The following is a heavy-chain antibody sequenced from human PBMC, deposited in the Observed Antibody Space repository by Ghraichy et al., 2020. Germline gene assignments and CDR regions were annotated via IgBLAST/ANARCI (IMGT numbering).Heavy chain of an antibody. CDR3: VRDRRGNIYGFDL. Sequence: GSLRLSCAASGFTFRDSYMGWVRQAPGKGLEHVAYISGGSSYINYADSLKGRFTVSRDNAGNSLFLQINNVRVDDTAMYYCVRDRRGNIYGFDLWGQGTLVTVSS. V-gene: IGHV3-11*06. J-gene: IGHJ4*02. CDR1: GFTFRDSY. D-gene: IGHD3-3*02. CDR2: ISGGSSYI.